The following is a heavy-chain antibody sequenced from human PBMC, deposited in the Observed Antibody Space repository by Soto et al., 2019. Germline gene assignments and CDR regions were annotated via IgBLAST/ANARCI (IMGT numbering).Heavy chain of an antibody. D-gene: IGHD5-18*01. V-gene: IGHV4-59*01. J-gene: IGHJ6*02. Sequence: QVQLQESGPGLVKPSETLSLTCTVSGGSLSGYYWTWIRQPPGKGLEWIGYIFSSGSTNYNPSLESRVTISVDTSKNQFSLELRSVTAADTAVYFRVRESTAMVTEYYGMDVWGQGTTVTVSS. CDR3: VRESTAMVTEYYGMDV. CDR2: IFSSGST. CDR1: GGSLSGYY.